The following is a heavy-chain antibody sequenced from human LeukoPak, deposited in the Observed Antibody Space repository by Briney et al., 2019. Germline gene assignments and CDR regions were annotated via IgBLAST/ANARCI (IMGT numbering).Heavy chain of an antibody. CDR2: ISWNSGNI. D-gene: IGHD3-9*01. CDR1: GFSFDDYA. V-gene: IGHV3-9*01. CDR3: AKDKDSYDILTGHFDY. Sequence: GGSLRLSCAASGFSFDDYAMHWVRQAPGKGLEWVSGISWNSGNIGYGDSVKGRFTISRDNTKNSLYLQMNSLRAEDTALYYCAKDKDSYDILTGHFDYWGQGTLVTVSS. J-gene: IGHJ4*02.